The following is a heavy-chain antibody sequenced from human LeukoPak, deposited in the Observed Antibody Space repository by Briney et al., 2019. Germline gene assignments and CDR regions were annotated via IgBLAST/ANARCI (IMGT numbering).Heavy chain of an antibody. CDR2: INPNSGGT. J-gene: IGHJ4*02. Sequence: ASVKVSCKASGYTFTGYYMHWVRQAPGQGLEWMGWINPNSGGTNYAQKFQGRVTMTRETSISTAYMELSRLRSDDTAVYYCARVPYDFWSGYYQLDFDYWGQGTLVTVSS. D-gene: IGHD3-3*01. CDR1: GYTFTGYY. CDR3: ARVPYDFWSGYYQLDFDY. V-gene: IGHV1-2*02.